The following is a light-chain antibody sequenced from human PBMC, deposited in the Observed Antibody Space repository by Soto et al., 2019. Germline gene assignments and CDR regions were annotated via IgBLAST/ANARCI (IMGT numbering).Light chain of an antibody. V-gene: IGLV2-23*01. CDR1: SSDLGSYNL. Sequence: QSALTQPASVSGSPGQSITISCTGTSSDLGSYNLVSWYQQHQDKAPKLMIYEGSQRPSGVSNRFSGSKSGNTASLTISGLQDEDEADYYCCSYAGSTTLYVFGTGTKVTVL. CDR2: EGS. CDR3: CSYAGSTTLYV. J-gene: IGLJ1*01.